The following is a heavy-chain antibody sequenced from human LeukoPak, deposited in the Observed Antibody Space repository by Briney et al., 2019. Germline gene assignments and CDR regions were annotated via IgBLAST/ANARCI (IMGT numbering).Heavy chain of an antibody. D-gene: IGHD2-2*01. V-gene: IGHV4-39*01. J-gene: IGHJ5*02. Sequence: SETLSLTCTVSGVSISSSSYYWGWIRQPPGKVLEWIGSIYYSGSTYYNPSLKSRVTISVDTSKNQFSLKLSSVTAADTAVYYCARQTPSGVVVPAAMRDHWGQGTLVTVSS. CDR3: ARQTPSGVVVPAAMRDH. CDR2: IYYSGST. CDR1: GVSISSSSYY.